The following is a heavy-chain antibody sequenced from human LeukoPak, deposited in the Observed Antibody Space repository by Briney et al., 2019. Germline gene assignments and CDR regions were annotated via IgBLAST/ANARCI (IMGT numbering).Heavy chain of an antibody. D-gene: IGHD3-10*01. J-gene: IGHJ4*02. Sequence: PGGSLRLSCIVSGITLSNYGIGWVRQDPGKGLEWVSGISERGGSTNYADSVKGRFIISRDTSKNTVYLQMNSLRVEDTAVYFCAKRGIVIRAVIIIGFHKEAYYFDYWGQGILVTVSS. CDR2: ISERGGST. CDR1: GITLSNYG. V-gene: IGHV3-23*01. CDR3: AKRGIVIRAVIIIGFHKEAYYFDY.